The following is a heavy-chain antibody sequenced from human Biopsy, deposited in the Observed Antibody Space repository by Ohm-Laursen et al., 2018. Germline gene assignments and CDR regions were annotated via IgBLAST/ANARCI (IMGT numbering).Heavy chain of an antibody. V-gene: IGHV1-69*06. CDR3: ATKLTGYFHH. CDR1: GGTFSNYG. Sequence: SVKVSCKAPGGTFSNYGVNWVRQAPGQGLEWLGGNIPILGTGNYAQKCQDRVTVAADTSTSTATMELRSLRSDDPAVYYCATKLTGYFHHWGQGTLVIVSS. J-gene: IGHJ1*01. CDR2: NIPILGTG. D-gene: IGHD3-9*01.